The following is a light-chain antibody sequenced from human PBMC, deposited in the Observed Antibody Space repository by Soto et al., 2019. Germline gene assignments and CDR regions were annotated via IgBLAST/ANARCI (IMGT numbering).Light chain of an antibody. V-gene: IGKV1-39*01. Sequence: DNEMTQSPATLSVSAGDRVTITCRASQSIDNYLHWYQQKPGKAPKLLIYAASTLPSGVPSRFSGSGSGADFTLTISSLQPEDFATYFCQQSNSTPWTFGQGTRVEIK. CDR3: QQSNSTPWT. CDR2: AAS. J-gene: IGKJ1*01. CDR1: QSIDNY.